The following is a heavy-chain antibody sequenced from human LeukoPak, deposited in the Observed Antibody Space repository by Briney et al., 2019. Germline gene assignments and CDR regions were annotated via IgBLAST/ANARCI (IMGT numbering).Heavy chain of an antibody. CDR3: AKVTYDYVWGSYES. D-gene: IGHD3-16*01. CDR1: GFTFSSYA. CDR2: NSGSGDST. V-gene: IGHV3-23*01. J-gene: IGHJ4*02. Sequence: PGGSLRLSCAASGFTFSSYAMSWVRQAPGKGLEWVSGNSGSGDSTYYADSVKGRFTISRDNSKNTLYLQMNSLRADDTAVYYCAKVTYDYVWGSYESWGQGTLVTVSS.